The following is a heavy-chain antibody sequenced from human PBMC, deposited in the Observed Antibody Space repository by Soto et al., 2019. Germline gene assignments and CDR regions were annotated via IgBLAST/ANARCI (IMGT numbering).Heavy chain of an antibody. CDR3: ARGHEYGGTAAGFDV. Sequence: QVHLVQSGAEVKKPGSSVKVSCKYSGGTFRTESINWVRQAPGQGLEWMGGILPFFGTADYAPRFPGRVSITADGATTTAHTELRIPTSPDTAVYFCARGHEYGGTAAGFDVSGQWPMVTVSS. CDR1: GGTFRTES. CDR2: ILPFFGTA. D-gene: IGHD4-17*01. V-gene: IGHV1-69*13. J-gene: IGHJ3*01.